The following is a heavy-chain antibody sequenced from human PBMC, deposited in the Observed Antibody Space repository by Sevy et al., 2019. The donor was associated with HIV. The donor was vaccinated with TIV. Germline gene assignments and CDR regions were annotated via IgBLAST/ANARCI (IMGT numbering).Heavy chain of an antibody. CDR3: AREGSTWAGWFNP. V-gene: IGHV4-61*02. Sequence: SETLSLTCTVSRGSISSGSYYWSWIRQPAGKGLEWIGRIYTSGTTNYNPSLKSRVTISVDTSKNQFSLKLSSVTATDTAVYYCAREGSTWAGWFNPWGQGTLVTVSS. J-gene: IGHJ5*02. CDR1: RGSISSGSYY. D-gene: IGHD6-13*01. CDR2: IYTSGTT.